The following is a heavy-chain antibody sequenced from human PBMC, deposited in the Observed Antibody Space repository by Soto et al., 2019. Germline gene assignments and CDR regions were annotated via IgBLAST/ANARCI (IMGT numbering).Heavy chain of an antibody. D-gene: IGHD3-3*01. CDR1: GYSFTSYW. CDR3: ARLRSRFLEWPPMDV. V-gene: IGHV5-10-1*01. Sequence: PGESLKISCKGSGYSFTSYWISWVRQMPGKGLEWMERIDPSDSYTNYSPSFQGHVTISADKSISTAYLQWSSLKASDTAMYYCARLRSRFLEWPPMDVWGQGTTVTVSS. J-gene: IGHJ6*02. CDR2: IDPSDSYT.